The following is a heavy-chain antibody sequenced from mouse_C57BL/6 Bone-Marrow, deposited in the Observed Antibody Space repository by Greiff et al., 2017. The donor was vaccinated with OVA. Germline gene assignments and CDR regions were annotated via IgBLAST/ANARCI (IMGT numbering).Heavy chain of an antibody. CDR2: IDPETGGT. CDR1: GYTFTDYE. CDR3: TRYYYGSRGVDY. V-gene: IGHV1-15*01. D-gene: IGHD1-1*01. Sequence: QVQLKESGAELVRPGASVTLSCKASGYTFTDYEMHWVKQTPVHGLEWIGAIDPETGGTAYNQKFKGKAILTADKSSSTAYMELRSLTSEDSAVYYCTRYYYGSRGVDYWGQGTTLTVSS. J-gene: IGHJ2*01.